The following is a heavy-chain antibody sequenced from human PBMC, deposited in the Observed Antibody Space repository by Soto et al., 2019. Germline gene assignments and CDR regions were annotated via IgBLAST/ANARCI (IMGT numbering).Heavy chain of an antibody. V-gene: IGHV3-48*02. D-gene: IGHD6-6*01. CDR3: ARMDSNSFRFANYYYGMAV. CDR1: GFTFSSYS. CDR2: ISSSSNTI. J-gene: IGHJ6*02. Sequence: GGSLRLSCAASGFTFSSYSMNWVRQGPGKGLEWVSYISSSSNTIYYADSVKGRFSISRDNAKSSLYLQMNSLRDEDTAVYYCARMDSNSFRFANYYYGMAVWGQGTTVTVSS.